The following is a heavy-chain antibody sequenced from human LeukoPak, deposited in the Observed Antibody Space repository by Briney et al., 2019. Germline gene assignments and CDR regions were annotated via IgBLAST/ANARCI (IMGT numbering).Heavy chain of an antibody. CDR1: GFTFSSYS. CDR3: ARDRLTYFDY. D-gene: IGHD3-16*01. J-gene: IGHJ4*02. CDR2: ISSSSSYI. V-gene: IGHV3-21*01. Sequence: GGSLRLSCAASGFTFSSYSMNWVRQAPGKGLEWVSSISSSSSYIYYADPVKGRFTISRDNAKNSLYLQMNSLRAEDTAVYYCARDRLTYFDYWGQGTLVTVSS.